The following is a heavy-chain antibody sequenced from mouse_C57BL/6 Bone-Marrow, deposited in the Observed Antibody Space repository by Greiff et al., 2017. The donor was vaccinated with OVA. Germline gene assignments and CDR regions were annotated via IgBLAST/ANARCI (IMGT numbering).Heavy chain of an antibody. V-gene: IGHV14-3*01. CDR1: GFNIKNTY. Sequence: EVQLQQSVAELVRPGASVKLSCTASGFNIKNTYMHWVKQRPEQGLEWIGRIDPANGNTKYAPKFQGKAPITADPSSTTAYLPLSSLTSEDTAIYYCASPADSNRYSYAMDYWGQGTSVTVSS. J-gene: IGHJ4*01. D-gene: IGHD2-5*01. CDR2: IDPANGNT. CDR3: ASPADSNRYSYAMDY.